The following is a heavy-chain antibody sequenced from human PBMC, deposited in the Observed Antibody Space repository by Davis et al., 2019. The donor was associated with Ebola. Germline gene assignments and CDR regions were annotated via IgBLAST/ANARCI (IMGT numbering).Heavy chain of an antibody. CDR3: AKNPDIWKTPYYPDY. V-gene: IGHV3-23*01. D-gene: IGHD1-1*01. CDR1: EFSFSNFG. CDR2: VTRTGGGT. J-gene: IGHJ4*02. Sequence: PGGSLRLSCAASEFSFSNFGMSWVRQAPGKGLEWVSGVTRTGGGTHYADSVKGRFTISRDNFKNTLYLQMNSLRADDTAVYYCAKNPDIWKTPYYPDYWGQGTLVTVSS.